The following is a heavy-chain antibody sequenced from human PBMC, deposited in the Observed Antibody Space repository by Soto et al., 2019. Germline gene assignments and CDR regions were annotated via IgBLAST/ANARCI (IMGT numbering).Heavy chain of an antibody. Sequence: QVQLVESGGGVVQPGKSLRLSCEASGFTFSRDAMFWVRQAPGRGLEWVAVISYDGSDKYYADFAKGRFTISRDNSRDTLYRQMDSLTLEDTAGYYCVRVWGYDSSFNWFDPWGQGSPVSVSS. V-gene: IGHV3-30*04. D-gene: IGHD3-22*01. J-gene: IGHJ5*02. CDR3: VRVWGYDSSFNWFDP. CDR2: ISYDGSDK. CDR1: GFTFSRDA.